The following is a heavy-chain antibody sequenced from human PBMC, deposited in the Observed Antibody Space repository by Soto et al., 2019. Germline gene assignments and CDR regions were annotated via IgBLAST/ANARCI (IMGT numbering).Heavy chain of an antibody. CDR3: ARATAMAPFDY. D-gene: IGHD5-18*01. Sequence: PSETLSLTCTVSGGSISIYYWSWIRQPPGKGLEWIGNIHYSGSTNYNPSLKSRVTISVDTSKNQFSLKLSSVTAADTAVYYCARATAMAPFDYWGQGTLVTVSS. CDR2: IHYSGST. J-gene: IGHJ4*02. CDR1: GGSISIYY. V-gene: IGHV4-59*01.